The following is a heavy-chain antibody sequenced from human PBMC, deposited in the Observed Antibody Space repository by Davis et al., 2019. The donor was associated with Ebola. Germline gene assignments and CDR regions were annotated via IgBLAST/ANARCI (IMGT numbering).Heavy chain of an antibody. Sequence: GESLKISCAASGFTFSDYYMSWIRQAPGKGLEWVSYISSSGSTIYYADSVKGRFTVSRDNARNSLYLQMNSLRDEDTAVYYCARDGKYYDFWSGYYPDWGQGTLVTVSS. V-gene: IGHV3-11*04. CDR3: ARDGKYYDFWSGYYPD. J-gene: IGHJ4*02. CDR1: GFTFSDYY. D-gene: IGHD3-3*01. CDR2: ISSSGSTI.